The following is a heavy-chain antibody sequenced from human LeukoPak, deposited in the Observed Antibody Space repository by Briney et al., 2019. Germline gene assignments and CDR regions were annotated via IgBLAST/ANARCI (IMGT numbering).Heavy chain of an antibody. CDR2: INPNSGGT. V-gene: IGHV1-2*02. CDR3: ARGGDSSGYYYEGRRKFDY. CDR1: GYTFTGYY. Sequence: ASVKVSCKASGYTFTGYYMHWVRQAPGQGLEWMGWINPNSGGTNYAQKFQGRVTMTRDTSISAAYMELSRLRSDDTAVYYCARGGDSSGYYYEGRRKFDYWGQGTLVTASS. D-gene: IGHD3-22*01. J-gene: IGHJ4*02.